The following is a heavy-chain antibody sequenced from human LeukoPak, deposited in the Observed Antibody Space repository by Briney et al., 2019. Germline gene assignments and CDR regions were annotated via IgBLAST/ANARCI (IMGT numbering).Heavy chain of an antibody. D-gene: IGHD3-3*01. CDR1: GGSISSYY. V-gene: IGHV4-59*01. CDR2: IYHSGST. CDR3: ARYPDPNYEHYYYYYGMDV. Sequence: PSETLSLTCTVSGGSISSYYWSWIRQPPGKGLEWIGYIYHSGSTNYNPSLKSRVTISVDTSKNQFSLKLSSVTAADTAVYYCARYPDPNYEHYYYYYGMDVWGKGTTVTVSS. J-gene: IGHJ6*04.